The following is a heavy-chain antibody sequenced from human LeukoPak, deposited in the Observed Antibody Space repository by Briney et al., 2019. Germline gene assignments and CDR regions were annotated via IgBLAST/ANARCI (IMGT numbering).Heavy chain of an antibody. V-gene: IGHV1-69*13. Sequence: SVKVSCTASGGTFSSYAFSWVRQAPGQGLEWMGGIIPIVGTTNYAQMFQGRVTITADESTGTAYMELSSLRSEDTAVYYCARGGYYYDSSGYSHLPDYWGQGTLVTVSA. D-gene: IGHD3-22*01. J-gene: IGHJ4*02. CDR3: ARGGYYYDSSGYSHLPDY. CDR2: IIPIVGTT. CDR1: GGTFSSYA.